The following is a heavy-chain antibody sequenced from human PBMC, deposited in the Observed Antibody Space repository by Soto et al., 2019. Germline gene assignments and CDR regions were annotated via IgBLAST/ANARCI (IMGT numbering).Heavy chain of an antibody. J-gene: IGHJ6*02. CDR3: ARARQQLPRYCSSTSCYRGYYYYGMDV. CDR2: INPSGGST. CDR1: GYTFTSYY. Sequence: WASVKVSCKASGYTFTSYYMHWVRQAPGQGLEWMGIINPSGGSTSYAQKFQGRVTMTRDTSTSTVYMELSSLRSEDTAVYYCARARQQLPRYCSSTSCYRGYYYYGMDVWGQGNTVTVSS. D-gene: IGHD2-2*02. V-gene: IGHV1-46*01.